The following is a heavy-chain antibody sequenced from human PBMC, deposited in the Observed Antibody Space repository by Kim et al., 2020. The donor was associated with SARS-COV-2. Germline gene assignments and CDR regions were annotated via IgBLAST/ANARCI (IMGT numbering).Heavy chain of an antibody. CDR1: GYTFNNYA. V-gene: IGHV1-3*01. J-gene: IGHJ2*01. CDR3: ARGGKKIVVLPGEWYFDL. D-gene: IGHD2-2*01. CDR2: INAGNGNT. Sequence: ASVKVSCKASGYTFNNYAIHWVRQAPGQRLEWMGWINAGNGNTKYSQKFQGRVTITRDTSASTAYMELSSLRSEDTAVFYCARGGKKIVVLPGEWYFDLWGRGTLVTVSA.